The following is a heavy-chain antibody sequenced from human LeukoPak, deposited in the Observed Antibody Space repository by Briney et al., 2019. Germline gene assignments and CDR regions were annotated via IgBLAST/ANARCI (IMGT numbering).Heavy chain of an antibody. J-gene: IGHJ4*02. V-gene: IGHV3-7*01. D-gene: IGHD6-19*01. CDR1: GFTLTRFW. CDR2: IKQDGSER. CDR3: AGSGWQVYLDY. Sequence: TGGSLRLSCAASGFTLTRFWMSWVRQAPGKGLEWVANIKQDGSERYYVDSVKGRFTISRDNAKNSLYLQMNSLRGEDRGVYYCAGSGWQVYLDYWGQGALVTVSS.